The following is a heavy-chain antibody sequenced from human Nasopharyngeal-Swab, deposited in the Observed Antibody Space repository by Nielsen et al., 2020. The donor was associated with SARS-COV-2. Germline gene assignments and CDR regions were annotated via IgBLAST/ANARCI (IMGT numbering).Heavy chain of an antibody. CDR1: GYTFTSYA. CDR2: INTNTGNP. Sequence: ASVKVSCKASGYTFTSYAMNWVRQAPGQGLEWMGWINTNTGNPTYAQGFTGRFVFSLDTSVSTAYLQISSLKAEDTAVYYCARARLRYFDWLKGPVWFDPWGQGTLVTVSS. V-gene: IGHV7-4-1*02. J-gene: IGHJ5*02. CDR3: ARARLRYFDWLKGPVWFDP. D-gene: IGHD3-9*01.